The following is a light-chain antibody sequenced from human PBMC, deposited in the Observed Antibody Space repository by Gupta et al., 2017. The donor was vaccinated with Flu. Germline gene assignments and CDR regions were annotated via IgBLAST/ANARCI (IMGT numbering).Light chain of an antibody. V-gene: IGLV3-25*01. Sequence: QTARIACSGDAVSNQYAYWYQQKPGQAPVVVVYKDIERPSGIPERFSGSSSGTTVTLTIAGVQAEDEDDYYCQSTDNSCWVFGGGTVLTVL. J-gene: IGLJ3*02. CDR2: KDI. CDR1: AVSNQY. CDR3: QSTDNSCWV.